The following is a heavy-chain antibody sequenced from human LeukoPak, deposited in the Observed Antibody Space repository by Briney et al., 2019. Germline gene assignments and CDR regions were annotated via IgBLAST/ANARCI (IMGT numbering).Heavy chain of an antibody. J-gene: IGHJ4*02. CDR1: GDSISTGGYY. V-gene: IGHV4-31*03. CDR2: IYYSGNT. CDR3: ARLKKAEGSLLDF. Sequence: PSQTLSLTCTVSGDSISTGGYYWNWIRQLPGKGLEWIGCIYYSGNTYYNPSLQSRVTISVDTSRNMFSLRLTSVTAADMALYYCARLKKAEGSLLDFWGQGSLVTVSS.